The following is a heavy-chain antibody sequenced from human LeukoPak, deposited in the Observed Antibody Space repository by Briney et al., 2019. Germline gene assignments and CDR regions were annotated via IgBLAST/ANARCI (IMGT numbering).Heavy chain of an antibody. CDR3: AKDLFSGSGRAGNMDV. CDR2: ITTSGGSA. Sequence: GGSLRLSCAASGFTFSSYAMSWVRRAPGKGLEWVSGITTSGGSASYADSVKGRFTISRDNPGNTLFMEMHSLRDEDTAVYYCAKDLFSGSGRAGNMDVWGKGTTVTVSS. CDR1: GFTFSSYA. J-gene: IGHJ6*03. V-gene: IGHV3-23*01. D-gene: IGHD3-10*01.